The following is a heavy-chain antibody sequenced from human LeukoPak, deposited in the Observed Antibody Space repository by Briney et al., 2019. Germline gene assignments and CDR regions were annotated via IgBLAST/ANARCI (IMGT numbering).Heavy chain of an antibody. CDR2: ISGGGVST. D-gene: IGHD3-9*01. CDR3: ARALYYDILTGYSRIQH. J-gene: IGHJ1*01. Sequence: PGGSLRLSCAASGFTFSSYAMSWVRQAPGKGLEWVSAISGGGVSTYYADSVKGHFTISRDNSKNTLYPQMNSLRTEDTAVYYCARALYYDILTGYSRIQHWGQGTLVTVSS. V-gene: IGHV3-23*01. CDR1: GFTFSSYA.